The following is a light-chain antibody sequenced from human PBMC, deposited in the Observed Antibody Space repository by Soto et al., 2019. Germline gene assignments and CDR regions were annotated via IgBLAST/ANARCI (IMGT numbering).Light chain of an antibody. CDR1: QNVYINS. Sequence: EIVLTQSPRTLSLSPGESATLSCRASQNVYINSLAWFQQKPDQTPRLLIYGPSTRAAGVPDRFTGSGSGAVFALTITSLEPEDFAMYYCQQYGGAPFTFGPGTRV. V-gene: IGKV3-20*01. CDR3: QQYGGAPFT. J-gene: IGKJ3*01. CDR2: GPS.